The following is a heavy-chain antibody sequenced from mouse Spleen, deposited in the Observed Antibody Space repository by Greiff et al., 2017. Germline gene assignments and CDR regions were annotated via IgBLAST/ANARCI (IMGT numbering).Heavy chain of an antibody. CDR1: GFTFSSNA. Sequence: EVQVVESGGGLVKLGGSLKLSCAASGFTFSSNAMSWVRQTPEKRLEWVATISSGGGNTYYPDSVKGRFTISRDNAKNTLYLQMSSLKSEDTAMYYCARGGWERFAYWGQGTLVTVSA. V-gene: IGHV5-9-3*01. CDR2: ISSGGGNT. J-gene: IGHJ3*01. CDR3: ARGGWERFAY. D-gene: IGHD3-3*01.